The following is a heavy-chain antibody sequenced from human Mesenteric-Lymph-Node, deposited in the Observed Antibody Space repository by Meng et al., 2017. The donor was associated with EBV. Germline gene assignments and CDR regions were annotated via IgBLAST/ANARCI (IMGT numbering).Heavy chain of an antibody. CDR2: FNTISGNP. CDR1: GYTFTNYA. J-gene: IGHJ4*02. CDR3: ARENPGDYIDY. Sequence: AQLVQSGVDLKKPGASVKVSCKASGYTFTNYAMNWVRQAPGQGLEWVGWFNTISGNPAYGQGFTGRFVFSWDTSVSTAYLQISSLKTEDTAVYYCARENPGDYIDYWGQGTLVTVSS. D-gene: IGHD1-14*01. V-gene: IGHV7-4-1*02.